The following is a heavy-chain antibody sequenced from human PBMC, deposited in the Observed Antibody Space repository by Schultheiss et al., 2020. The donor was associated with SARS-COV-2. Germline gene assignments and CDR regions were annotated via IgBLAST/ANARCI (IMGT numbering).Heavy chain of an antibody. Sequence: SETLSLTCTVSGGSLINSFWTWIRQPPGKGLEWIGYISDSLSTKYSPSLKSRVTISSDTSKNQFSLTLTSVTAADTAVYYCARGYRYYYYAMDVWGQGTTVTVSS. J-gene: IGHJ6*02. CDR2: ISDSLST. CDR1: GGSLINSF. D-gene: IGHD5-18*01. V-gene: IGHV4-59*01. CDR3: ARGYRYYYYAMDV.